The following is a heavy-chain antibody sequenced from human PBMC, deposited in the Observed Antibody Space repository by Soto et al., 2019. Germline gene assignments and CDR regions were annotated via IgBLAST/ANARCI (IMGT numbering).Heavy chain of an antibody. Sequence: QAQLVQSATEVKNPGASVKVSCKASGHSITSHYVHWVRQAPGQRLEWMGTIDPTGVNRNYAQWFQGRVTMTRDTSTGTVYMERSRLASEDTAVYYCARDQRWQDLAWWFDPWGQGTLVTVSS. CDR1: GHSITSHY. J-gene: IGHJ5*02. D-gene: IGHD2-15*01. CDR2: IDPTGVNR. V-gene: IGHV1-46*03. CDR3: ARDQRWQDLAWWFDP.